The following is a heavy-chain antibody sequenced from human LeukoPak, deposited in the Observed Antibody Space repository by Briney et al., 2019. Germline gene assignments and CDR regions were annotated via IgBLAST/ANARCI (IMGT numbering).Heavy chain of an antibody. J-gene: IGHJ3*02. CDR2: ISWNSGSI. V-gene: IGHV3-9*01. Sequence: GGSLRLSCAASGFTFDDYAMHWVRQAPGKGLEWVSGISWNSGSIGYADSVKGRFTISRDNAKNSLYLQMNSLRAEDTALYYCAKSYDSSGYYRSGAFDIWGQGTMVTVSS. CDR3: AKSYDSSGYYRSGAFDI. D-gene: IGHD3-22*01. CDR1: GFTFDDYA.